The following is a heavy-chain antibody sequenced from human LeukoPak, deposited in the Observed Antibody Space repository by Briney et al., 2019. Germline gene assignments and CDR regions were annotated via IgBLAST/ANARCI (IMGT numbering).Heavy chain of an antibody. Sequence: GGSLRLSCAASGFTFSGYSMNWVRQAPRKGLEWVSSITSGSNFIYYADSVKGRFTVSRDNAENSLYLQMNSLRAEDTAVYYCAREVPVPGIGGTRLDPWGQGTLVTVSS. CDR1: GFTFSGYS. V-gene: IGHV3-21*01. CDR3: AREVPVPGIGGTRLDP. D-gene: IGHD2-2*01. J-gene: IGHJ5*02. CDR2: ITSGSNFI.